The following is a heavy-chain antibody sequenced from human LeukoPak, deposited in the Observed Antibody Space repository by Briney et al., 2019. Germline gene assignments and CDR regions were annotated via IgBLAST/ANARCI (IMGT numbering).Heavy chain of an antibody. D-gene: IGHD5-12*01. CDR2: ISGSGGST. J-gene: IGHJ4*02. V-gene: IGHV3-23*01. CDR3: GGTVRSGYDFDY. Sequence: PGGSLRLSCAASGFTFSSYAMSWVRQAPGKGLEWVSAISGSGGSTYYADSVKGRFTISRDNSKNTLYLQMNSLRDEDTAVYYCGGTVRSGYDFDYWGQGTLVTVSS. CDR1: GFTFSSYA.